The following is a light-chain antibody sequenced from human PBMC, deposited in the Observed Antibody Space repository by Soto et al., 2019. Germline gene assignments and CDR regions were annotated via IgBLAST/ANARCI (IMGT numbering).Light chain of an antibody. CDR2: DNN. CDR3: ATWDGSLPGEV. Sequence: QSVLTQSPSVSAAPGQKVTISCSGSSSNIGNNYVSWYQQLPGTAPKLLIYDNNKRPSGSPDRFSGSKSGTSGTLDITGLQTGDEAEYYCATWDGSLPGEVFGGGTKLTVL. J-gene: IGLJ2*01. V-gene: IGLV1-51*01. CDR1: SSNIGNNY.